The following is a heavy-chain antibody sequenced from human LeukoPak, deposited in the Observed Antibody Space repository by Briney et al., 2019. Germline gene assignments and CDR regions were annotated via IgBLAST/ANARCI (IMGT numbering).Heavy chain of an antibody. V-gene: IGHV3-7*01. J-gene: IGHJ4*02. CDR1: GFTFSSYC. CDR3: ASGRQLGY. CDR2: IKLDGSEK. Sequence: GGSLRLSCAASGFTFSSYCMNWVRQAPGKGLEWVANIKLDGSEKYYVDSVKGRFTISRDNSKNSPYLRMNSLRAEDTALYYCASGRQLGYGGQGTLVTVS. D-gene: IGHD3-16*01.